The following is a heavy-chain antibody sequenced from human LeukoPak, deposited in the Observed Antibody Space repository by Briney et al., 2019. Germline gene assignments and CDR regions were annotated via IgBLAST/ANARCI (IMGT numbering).Heavy chain of an antibody. CDR2: ISYDGSNK. Sequence: GRSLRLSCAASGFTFSAYAMHWVRQAPGKGLEWVAVISYDGSNKYYADSVKGRFTISRDNSKNTLYLQMNSLRAEDTAVYYCARGRPTQGLDYWGQGTLVTVSS. CDR1: GFTFSAYA. J-gene: IGHJ4*02. CDR3: ARGRPTQGLDY. V-gene: IGHV3-30-3*01.